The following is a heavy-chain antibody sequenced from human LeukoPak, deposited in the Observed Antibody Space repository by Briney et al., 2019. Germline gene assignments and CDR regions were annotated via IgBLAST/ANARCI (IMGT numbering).Heavy chain of an antibody. CDR1: GGSISSGGYY. V-gene: IGHV4-61*02. Sequence: SETLSLTCTVSGGSISSGGYYWSWIRQPAGKGLEWIGRIYTSGSTNYNPSLKSRVTMSVDTSKNQFSLKLSSVTAADTAVYYCARENIVGAFSYYYYMDVWGKGTTVTVSS. CDR2: IYTSGST. J-gene: IGHJ6*03. CDR3: ARENIVGAFSYYYYMDV. D-gene: IGHD1-26*01.